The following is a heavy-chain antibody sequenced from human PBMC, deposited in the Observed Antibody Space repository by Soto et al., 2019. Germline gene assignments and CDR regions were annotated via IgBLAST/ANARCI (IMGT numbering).Heavy chain of an antibody. V-gene: IGHV3-21*01. CDR1: GFTFSSYS. J-gene: IGHJ4*02. Sequence: EVQLVESGGGLVKPGGSLRLSCAASGFTFSSYSMNWVRQAPGKGLEWVSSISSSSSYIYYADSVKGRFTISRDNAKNSLDLQMNRLSAEDTAVYYCAGDLPAVAGNVGPDYWGQGTLVTVSS. CDR2: ISSSSSYI. CDR3: AGDLPAVAGNVGPDY. D-gene: IGHD6-19*01.